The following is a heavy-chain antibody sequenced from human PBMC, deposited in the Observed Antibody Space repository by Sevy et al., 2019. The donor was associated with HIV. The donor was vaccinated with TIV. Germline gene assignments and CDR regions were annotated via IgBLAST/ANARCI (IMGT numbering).Heavy chain of an antibody. CDR2: IDTSGGT. D-gene: IGHD3-3*01. Sequence: SETLSLTCSVSGGSISSHYWSWIRQPAGEGLEWIGRIDTSGGTNYNPSLKTRVTMSIDTSKYQFSLRLRSVTAADTAVYYCARYNFWSGHYDYFDYWGPGALVTVSS. CDR1: GGSISSHY. CDR3: ARYNFWSGHYDYFDY. J-gene: IGHJ4*02. V-gene: IGHV4-4*07.